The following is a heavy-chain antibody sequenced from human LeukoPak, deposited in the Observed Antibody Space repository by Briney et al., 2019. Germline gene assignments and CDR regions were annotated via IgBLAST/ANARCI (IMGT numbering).Heavy chain of an antibody. V-gene: IGHV3-21*01. J-gene: IGHJ6*03. D-gene: IGHD5-12*01. Sequence: PGGSLRLSCAASGFTFSSYSMNWVRQAPGKGLEWVSSISSSSSYIYYADSVKGRFTISRDNAKNSLYLQMNSLRAEDTAVYYCARDRVRVATSYYYYYMDVWGKGTTVTVSS. CDR2: ISSSSSYI. CDR3: ARDRVRVATSYYYYYMDV. CDR1: GFTFSSYS.